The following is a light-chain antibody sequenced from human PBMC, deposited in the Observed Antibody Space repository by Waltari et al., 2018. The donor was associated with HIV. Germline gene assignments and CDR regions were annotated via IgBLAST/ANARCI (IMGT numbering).Light chain of an antibody. J-gene: IGKJ1*01. V-gene: IGKV4-1*01. CDR1: QSVLYRSNNRNY. CDR3: QQYYSTPWT. Sequence: DIVMTQSPDTLVVSLGERATINCKYRQSVLYRSNNRNYLAWYQQKPGQPPKLLIYWASTRESGVPARFSGRGSGTDFTLTISSLQAEDVAVYYCQQYYSTPWTFGQGTKVEIK. CDR2: WAS.